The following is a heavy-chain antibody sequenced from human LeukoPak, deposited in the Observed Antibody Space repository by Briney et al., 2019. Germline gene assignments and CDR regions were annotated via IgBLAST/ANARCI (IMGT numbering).Heavy chain of an antibody. J-gene: IGHJ4*02. D-gene: IGHD6-13*01. CDR1: GFTVSSNY. CDR2: IYSGGST. V-gene: IGHV3-66*01. Sequence: GGSLRLSCAASGFTVSSNYMSWVRQAPGKGLEWVSIIYSGGSTYYADSVKGRFTISRDNSKNTLYLQMNSLRAEDTAVYYCAGLRPGVAAAGTPYDYWGQGTLVTVSS. CDR3: AGLRPGVAAAGTPYDY.